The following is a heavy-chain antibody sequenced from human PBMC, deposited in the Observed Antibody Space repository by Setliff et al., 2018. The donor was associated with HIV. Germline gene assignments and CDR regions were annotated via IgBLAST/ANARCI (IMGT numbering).Heavy chain of an antibody. CDR1: GYTFINYA. J-gene: IGHJ4*02. D-gene: IGHD1-26*01. CDR3: TRAEIVGGDKGGYFDY. V-gene: IGHV1-69*05. Sequence: SVKVSCKASGYTFINYAIVWVRQAPGQGLEWMGGIIPITGTIHFAQKFQDRITVTKDESTGTVYMELSSLRAEDTAVYYCTRAEIVGGDKGGYFDYWGLGTLVTVSS. CDR2: IIPITGTI.